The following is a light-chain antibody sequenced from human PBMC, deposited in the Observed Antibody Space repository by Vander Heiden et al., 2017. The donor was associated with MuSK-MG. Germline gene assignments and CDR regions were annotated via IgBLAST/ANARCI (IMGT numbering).Light chain of an antibody. Sequence: EIVMTQSPATLSVSPGERATLSCRASQSVSINLAWYQQKPGQAPRLLIYGAFTRATGIPARFSGSGYGTEFTLTISSLQSEDFAVYYCQQNNNWPQYTFGQGTKLEIK. V-gene: IGKV3-15*01. J-gene: IGKJ2*01. CDR3: QQNNNWPQYT. CDR2: GAF. CDR1: QSVSIN.